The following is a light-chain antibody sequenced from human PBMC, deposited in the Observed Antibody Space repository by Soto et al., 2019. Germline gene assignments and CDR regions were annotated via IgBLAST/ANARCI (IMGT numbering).Light chain of an antibody. Sequence: DIQMTQSPSSLSASVGERVTITCRASQSINSYLNWYQQKPGKAPNLLIYAASSLQSGVPSRFSGGGSGTDFTLTINSLQPEDFATYYCQQSYSAPLAFGGGTRVEIK. J-gene: IGKJ4*01. CDR2: AAS. CDR1: QSINSY. CDR3: QQSYSAPLA. V-gene: IGKV1-39*01.